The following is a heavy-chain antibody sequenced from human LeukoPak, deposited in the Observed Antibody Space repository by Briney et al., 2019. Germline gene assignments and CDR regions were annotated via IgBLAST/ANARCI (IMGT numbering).Heavy chain of an antibody. CDR2: INPNSGGT. CDR1: GYTFTGYY. J-gene: IGHJ4*02. CDR3: ARAKRDVLTDY. D-gene: IGHD3-16*01. V-gene: IGHV1-2*06. Sequence: ASVKVSCKASGYTFTGYYMHWVRQAPGQGLEWMGRINPNSGGTNYAQKFQGRVTMTRNTSISTAYMELGSLRSEDTAVYYCARAKRDVLTDYWGQGTLVTVSS.